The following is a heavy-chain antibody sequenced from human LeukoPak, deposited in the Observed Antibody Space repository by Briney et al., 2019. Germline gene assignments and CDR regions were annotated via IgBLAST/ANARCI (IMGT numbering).Heavy chain of an antibody. D-gene: IGHD3-10*01. CDR1: GITLSNYG. V-gene: IGHV3-23*01. CDR3: AKRGVVIRVYLVGFHKEAYYFDS. Sequence: GGSLRLSCAVSGITLSNYGMSWVRQAPGKGLGWVAGISDSGGRTNYADSVKGRFTISRDNPKNTLYLQMNSLRAEGTAVYFCAKRGVVIRVYLVGFHKEAYYFDSWGQGALVTVSS. J-gene: IGHJ4*02. CDR2: ISDSGGRT.